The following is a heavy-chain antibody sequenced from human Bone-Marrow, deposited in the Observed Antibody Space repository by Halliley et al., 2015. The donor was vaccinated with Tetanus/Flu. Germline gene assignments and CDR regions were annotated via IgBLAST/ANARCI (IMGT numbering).Heavy chain of an antibody. CDR3: ARRGFYDFWSGTENWYFDL. V-gene: IGHV4-34*01. CDR2: ISHSGSI. Sequence: ISHSGSIKFHPSLKSRVPISVDTSKNQFSLKLISVTAADTAVYFCARRGFYDFWSGTENWYFDLWGRGTLVIVSS. J-gene: IGHJ2*01. D-gene: IGHD3-3*01.